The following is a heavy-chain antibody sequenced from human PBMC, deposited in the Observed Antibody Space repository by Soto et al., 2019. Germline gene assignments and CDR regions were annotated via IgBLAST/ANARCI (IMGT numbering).Heavy chain of an antibody. D-gene: IGHD3-22*01. V-gene: IGHV4-59*06. Sequence: SETLSLTCSVSGGSISGYYWSWIRQPPGKGLEWIGYIYYSGSTYYNPSLKSRVTISVDTSKNQFSLKLSSVTAADTAVYYCGRRDSSGYYHDAFDIWGQGTMVTVSS. J-gene: IGHJ3*02. CDR2: IYYSGST. CDR1: GGSISGYY. CDR3: GRRDSSGYYHDAFDI.